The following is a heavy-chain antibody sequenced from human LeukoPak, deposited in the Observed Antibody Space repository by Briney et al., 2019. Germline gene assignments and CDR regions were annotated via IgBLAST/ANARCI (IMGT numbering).Heavy chain of an antibody. J-gene: IGHJ4*02. CDR2: LYYSGST. CDR1: GGSITTYY. D-gene: IGHD3-16*01. V-gene: IGHV4-59*01. CDR3: ARGGNWGSYFDY. Sequence: SETLSLTCTVSGGSITTYYWSWIRQPPGKGLEWIGYLYYSGSTNYNPSLKSRVTTSVDTSENQFSLNLSSMTAADTAVYFCARGGNWGSYFDYWGQGTLVTVSS.